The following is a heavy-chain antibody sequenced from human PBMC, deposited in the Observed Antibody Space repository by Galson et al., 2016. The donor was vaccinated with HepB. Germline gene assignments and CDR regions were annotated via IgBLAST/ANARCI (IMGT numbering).Heavy chain of an antibody. CDR3: TISDFSDY. CDR2: ILSKAHGGTT. Sequence: SLRLSCAASGFTFSDAWMMWVRQAPGKGLEWVGRILSKAHGGTTHYAAPVKGRFTISRDDLENTLYLQMNSLKIEDTAIYYCTISDFSDYWGQGTLVTVSS. V-gene: IGHV3-15*01. CDR1: GFTFSDAW. J-gene: IGHJ4*02. D-gene: IGHD4-11*01.